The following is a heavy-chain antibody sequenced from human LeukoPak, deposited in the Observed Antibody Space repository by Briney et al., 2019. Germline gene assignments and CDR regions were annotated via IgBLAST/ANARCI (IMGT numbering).Heavy chain of an antibody. CDR1: GFTFSSYA. CDR2: ISGSGNRT. CDR3: AKNLYCGGGSCYPSALGMDV. D-gene: IGHD2-15*01. Sequence: GGSLRLSCAASGFTFSSYAMSWVRQAPGKGLEWVSGISGSGNRTYCADSVKGRFTISRDNSKNTLFLQMNSLRAEDTAVYYCAKNLYCGGGSCYPSALGMDVWGQGTTVTVSS. V-gene: IGHV3-23*01. J-gene: IGHJ6*02.